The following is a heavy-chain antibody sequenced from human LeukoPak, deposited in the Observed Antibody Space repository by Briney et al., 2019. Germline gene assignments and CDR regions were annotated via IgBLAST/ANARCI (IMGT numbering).Heavy chain of an antibody. V-gene: IGHV3-23*01. Sequence: PGRSLRLSCAASGFTFTDYVMAWVRQAPGRGLEWVSSINVVGNDTPYADSVKGRFTISRDNSKNTLYLLMNSLRAEDSALYYCAKKLPDNRHFDYWGQGALVTVSS. CDR3: AKKLPDNRHFDY. J-gene: IGHJ4*02. CDR1: GFTFTDYV. D-gene: IGHD1-1*01. CDR2: INVVGNDT.